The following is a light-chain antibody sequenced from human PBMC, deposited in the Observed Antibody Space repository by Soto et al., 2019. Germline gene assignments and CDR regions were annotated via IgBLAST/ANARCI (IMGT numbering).Light chain of an antibody. J-gene: IGLJ3*02. CDR3: SSYTSSSTPGV. V-gene: IGLV2-14*01. CDR2: DVS. Sequence: QSVLTQPASVSGSPGQSITISCTGTSSDVGGYNYVSWYQQHPGKAPKLMIYDVSNRPSVVSNRFSGSKSGNTASLTISGLQAEDEADYYCSSYTSSSTPGVFGGGTQLTVL. CDR1: SSDVGGYNY.